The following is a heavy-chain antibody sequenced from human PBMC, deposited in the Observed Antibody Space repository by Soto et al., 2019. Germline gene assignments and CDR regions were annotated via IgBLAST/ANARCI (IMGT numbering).Heavy chain of an antibody. Sequence: XETLSLTCTVSGCSISSYYWSWIRQPPGKGLDWIGYIYYSGSTNYNPSLKSRVTISVDTSKNQFSLKLSSVTAADTAVYYCAGFSSSSLVGWFDHWGQGNLVTVSS. CDR1: GCSISSYY. CDR2: IYYSGST. J-gene: IGHJ5*02. V-gene: IGHV4-59*01. D-gene: IGHD6-6*01. CDR3: AGFSSSSLVGWFDH.